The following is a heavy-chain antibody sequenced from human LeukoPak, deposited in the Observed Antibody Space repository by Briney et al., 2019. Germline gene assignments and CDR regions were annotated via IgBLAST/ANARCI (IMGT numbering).Heavy chain of an antibody. V-gene: IGHV3-72*01. D-gene: IGHD6-19*01. CDR1: GFTFSDYY. J-gene: IGHJ4*02. CDR2: TRNKANSYST. CDR3: ARVTYSSAWHPGDY. Sequence: GGSLRLSCAASGFTFSDYYMDWVRQAPGKGLEWVVRTRNKANSYSTEYAASVKGRFSISRDESKNSMYLQMNSLKIEDTAVYYCARVTYSSAWHPGDYWGQGTLVTVSS.